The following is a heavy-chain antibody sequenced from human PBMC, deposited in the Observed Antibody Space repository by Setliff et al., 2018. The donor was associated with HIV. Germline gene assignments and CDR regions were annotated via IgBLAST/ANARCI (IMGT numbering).Heavy chain of an antibody. J-gene: IGHJ4*02. CDR3: ARGVGGYYNFWSGYYTADY. V-gene: IGHV4-59*11. Sequence: PSETLSLTCTVSGGSISSHYWSWIRQPPGKGLEWIGSIYYSGSTNCNPSLKSRVTISVDTSKNQFSLKLSSVTAADTAAYYCARGVGGYYNFWSGYYTADYWGQGTLVTVSS. CDR2: IYYSGST. D-gene: IGHD3-3*01. CDR1: GGSISSHY.